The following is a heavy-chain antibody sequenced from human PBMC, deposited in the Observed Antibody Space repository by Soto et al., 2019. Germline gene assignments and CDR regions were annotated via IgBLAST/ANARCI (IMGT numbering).Heavy chain of an antibody. Sequence: SETLSLTGVVSGGSISGRNWWSWVRQAPGKGLEWIGEVFHSGDTTYSPSLRSRVSISVDKSKNQFSLNLNSVTAADTAVYYCTRLIYDSRLNYFYFDLWGQGALVTVSS. J-gene: IGHJ4*02. D-gene: IGHD3-22*01. V-gene: IGHV4-4*02. CDR3: TRLIYDSRLNYFYFDL. CDR1: GGSISGRNW. CDR2: VFHSGDT.